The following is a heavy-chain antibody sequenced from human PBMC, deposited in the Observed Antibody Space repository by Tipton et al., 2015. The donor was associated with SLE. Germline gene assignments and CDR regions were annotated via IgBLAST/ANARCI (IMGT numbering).Heavy chain of an antibody. D-gene: IGHD6-13*01. Sequence: TLSLTCKVSGGSISSYYWSWIRQTSGERLEWIGYTHTSGSTDYNPSLKSRVTISVDTSKNQFSLKLISVTAADTAVYYCASQGQQLGRFDYWGQGTLVTVSS. J-gene: IGHJ4*02. V-gene: IGHV4-4*08. CDR2: THTSGST. CDR3: ASQGQQLGRFDY. CDR1: GGSISSYY.